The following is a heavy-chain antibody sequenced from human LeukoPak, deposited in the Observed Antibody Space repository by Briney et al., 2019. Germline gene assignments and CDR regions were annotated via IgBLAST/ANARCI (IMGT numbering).Heavy chain of an antibody. CDR1: GFNFNNYN. Sequence: GGSLRLSCAASGFNFNNYNMNWVRQAPGKGLEWVSYITLSSSSIYYADSVKGRFTISRDNAKNTLYLQMNSLRAEDTAVYYCARGGVLRYFDWLAPKNYYYYYMDVWGKGTTVTISS. J-gene: IGHJ6*03. D-gene: IGHD3-9*01. V-gene: IGHV3-48*04. CDR3: ARGGVLRYFDWLAPKNYYYYYMDV. CDR2: ITLSSSSI.